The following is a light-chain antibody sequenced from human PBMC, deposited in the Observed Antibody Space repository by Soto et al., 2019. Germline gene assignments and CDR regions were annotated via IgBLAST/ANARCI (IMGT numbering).Light chain of an antibody. CDR1: QSVRSN. V-gene: IGKV3-15*01. J-gene: IGKJ1*01. CDR2: GAS. Sequence: EVVMTQSPATLSVSPGERVTLSCRASQSVRSNLAWYQQKPGQSPRLLIYGASTRATGVQARISGSVSGTEFTLTIASLQSEDFAVYYCKQYNNWPPTFGQGTKVDIK. CDR3: KQYNNWPPT.